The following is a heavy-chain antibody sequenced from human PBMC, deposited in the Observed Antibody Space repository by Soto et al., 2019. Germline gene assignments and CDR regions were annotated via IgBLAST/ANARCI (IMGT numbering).Heavy chain of an antibody. V-gene: IGHV4-39*07. CDR2: IYYSGST. CDR3: ARAVVIHYLDY. J-gene: IGHJ4*02. CDR1: GGSTSSSSYY. Sequence: SETLSLTCTVSGGSTSSSSYYWGWIRQPPGKGLEWIGSIYYSGSTYYNPSLKSRVTISVDTSKNQFSLKLSSVTAADTAVYYCARAVVIHYLDYWGQGTLVTVSS. D-gene: IGHD3-22*01.